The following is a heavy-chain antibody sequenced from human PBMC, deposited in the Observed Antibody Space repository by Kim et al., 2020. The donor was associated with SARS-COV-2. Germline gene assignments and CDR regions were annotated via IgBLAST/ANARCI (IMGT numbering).Heavy chain of an antibody. D-gene: IGHD3-9*01. J-gene: IGHJ4*02. CDR3: ARENILTGYYPYFDY. Sequence: DSVKGRSTSSRDNAKNALYMQMNSLRAEDTAVYYCARENILTGYYPYFDYWGQGTLVTVSS. V-gene: IGHV3-21*01.